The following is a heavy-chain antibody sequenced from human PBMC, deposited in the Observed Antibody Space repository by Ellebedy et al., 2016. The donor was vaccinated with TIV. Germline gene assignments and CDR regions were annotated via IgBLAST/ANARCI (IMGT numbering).Heavy chain of an antibody. CDR1: GFTFSRYA. CDR3: VASSSIVATFDY. CDR2: ISGSSGST. D-gene: IGHD6-13*01. Sequence: GGSLRLSXAASGFTFSRYAMTWVRQAPGKGLEWVSAISGSSGSTYHADSVKGRFTISRDNSKNTLYLQMNSLRAEDTAVYYCVASSSIVATFDYWGQGTLVTVSS. J-gene: IGHJ4*02. V-gene: IGHV3-23*01.